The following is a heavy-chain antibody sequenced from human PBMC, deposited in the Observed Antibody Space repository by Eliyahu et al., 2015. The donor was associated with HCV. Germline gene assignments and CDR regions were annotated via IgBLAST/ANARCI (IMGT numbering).Heavy chain of an antibody. Sequence: EVQLVESGGGLVEPGVSLRLSCAXSGFTPSNAWMSWVRQAPGKGLEWVGRIENKXDGGTTEYAAPVKGRFTISRDDSQNTLYLQMNSLKTEDTAVYYCTTVGNPGYFGYWGQGTLVTVSS. V-gene: IGHV3-15*04. J-gene: IGHJ4*02. CDR2: IENKXDGGTT. D-gene: IGHD1-14*01. CDR1: GFTPSNAW. CDR3: TTVGNPGYFGY.